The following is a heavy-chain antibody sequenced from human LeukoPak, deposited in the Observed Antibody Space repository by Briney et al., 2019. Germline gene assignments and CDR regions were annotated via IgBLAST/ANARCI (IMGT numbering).Heavy chain of an antibody. D-gene: IGHD2-2*01. CDR1: GFTFSSYW. Sequence: PGGSLRLSCAASGFTFSSYWMSWVRQAPGKGLEWVANIKQDGSEKYYVDSVKGRFTISRDNAKNSLHLQMNSLRAEDTAVYYCAREGGYQLLWPPYYMDVWGKGTTVTVSS. J-gene: IGHJ6*03. V-gene: IGHV3-7*01. CDR2: IKQDGSEK. CDR3: AREGGYQLLWPPYYMDV.